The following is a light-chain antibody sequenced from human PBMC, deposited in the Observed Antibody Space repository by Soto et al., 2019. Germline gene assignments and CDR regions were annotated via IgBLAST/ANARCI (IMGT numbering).Light chain of an antibody. CDR2: AAS. CDR3: QQSYSNPIT. J-gene: IGKJ5*01. Sequence: DIQMTQSPSSVSASVGDRVTITCRASQSISSYLNWYQQKPGKAPKLLIYAASSLQSEVPSRFSGSGSGTDYTLTISNLQREDFATYYCQQSYSNPITFGQGTRLEIK. CDR1: QSISSY. V-gene: IGKV1-39*01.